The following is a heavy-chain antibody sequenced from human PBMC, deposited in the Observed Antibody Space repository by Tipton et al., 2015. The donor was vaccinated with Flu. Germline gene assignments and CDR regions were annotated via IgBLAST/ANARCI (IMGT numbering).Heavy chain of an antibody. Sequence: SLRLSCAASGFTFSSYDMHWVRQAPGKGLEWVAVIWYDGSNKYYADSVKGRFTISRDNSKNTLYLQMNSLRAEDTAVYYCARGVAGRARYFQHWGQGTLVTVSS. CDR1: GFTFSSYD. J-gene: IGHJ1*01. CDR3: ARGVAGRARYFQH. CDR2: IWYDGSNK. D-gene: IGHD6-19*01. V-gene: IGHV3-33*01.